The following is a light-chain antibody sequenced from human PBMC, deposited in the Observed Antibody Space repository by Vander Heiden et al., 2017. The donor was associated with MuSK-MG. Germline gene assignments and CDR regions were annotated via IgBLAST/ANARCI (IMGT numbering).Light chain of an antibody. J-gene: IGLJ3*02. V-gene: IGLV1-44*01. CDR2: SNN. Sequence: QSVLSPPPSASGAPGPRVTISCSGSSSNIGSNTVNWYQQLPGTAPKLLIYSNNQRPSGVPDRFSGSKSGTSASLAISGLQSEDEADYYCAAWDDSLNGWVFGGGTKLTVL. CDR1: SSNIGSNT. CDR3: AAWDDSLNGWV.